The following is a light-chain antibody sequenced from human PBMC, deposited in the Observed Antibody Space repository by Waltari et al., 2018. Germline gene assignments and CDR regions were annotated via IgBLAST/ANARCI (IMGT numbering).Light chain of an antibody. CDR1: SGHSSNI. CDR3: ETGGHGTWV. Sequence: QLVLTQSPSASASLGAPGKLTCTLSSGHSSNIIAWLQQQPGKGPRYLMRVNSDGSHRKGDEIPDRFSGSSSGAERYLTISSLQSEDEADYSCETGGHGTWVFGGGTKLTVL. CDR2: VNSDGSH. V-gene: IGLV4-69*01. J-gene: IGLJ3*02.